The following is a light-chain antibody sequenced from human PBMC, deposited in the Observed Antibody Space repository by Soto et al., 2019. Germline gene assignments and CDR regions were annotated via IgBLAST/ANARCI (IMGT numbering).Light chain of an antibody. V-gene: IGKV1-17*03. Sequence: DIQMTQSPSAMSASVGDRVTITCRASQGISHYLDWFQQRPGRVPKRLIYGASTLQSGVPSRFSGSGYGTEFTLTISSLQPEDFATYYCLQHNTYPLSFGGGTKVEMK. CDR3: LQHNTYPLS. J-gene: IGKJ4*01. CDR1: QGISHY. CDR2: GAS.